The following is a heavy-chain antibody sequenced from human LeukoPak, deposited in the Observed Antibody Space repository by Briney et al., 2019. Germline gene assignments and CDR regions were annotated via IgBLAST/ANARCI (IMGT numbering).Heavy chain of an antibody. CDR3: AVIAAAGRGDYYGMDV. CDR2: ISYDGSNK. CDR1: GFTFSSYS. Sequence: GGSLRLSCAASGFTFSSYSMHWVRQAPGKGLEWVAVISYDGSNKYYADSVKGRFTISRDNSKNTLYLQMNSLRAEDTAVYYCAVIAAAGRGDYYGMDVWGQGTTVTVSS. D-gene: IGHD6-13*01. J-gene: IGHJ6*02. V-gene: IGHV3-30*03.